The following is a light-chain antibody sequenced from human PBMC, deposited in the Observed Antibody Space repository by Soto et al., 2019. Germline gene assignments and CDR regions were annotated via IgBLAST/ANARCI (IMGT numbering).Light chain of an antibody. CDR2: HVT. CDR3: GSITRSSTSV. J-gene: IGLJ1*01. V-gene: IGLV2-14*01. CDR1: SSDVGGFEY. Sequence: QSVLSQPASVSGSPGQSITISCTGTSSDVGGFEYVSWYQHQPGKAPKLIIYHVTKRPSGVSNRFSGSKSGNTASLTISGIQAEDEGDYYCGSITRSSTSVFGTGTKVTVL.